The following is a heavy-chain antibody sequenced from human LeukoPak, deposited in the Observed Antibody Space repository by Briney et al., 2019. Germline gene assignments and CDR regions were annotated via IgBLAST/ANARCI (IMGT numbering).Heavy chain of an antibody. J-gene: IGHJ5*02. V-gene: IGHV4-4*07. CDR3: AREGIAVAGRRWFDP. CDR1: GGSISSYY. Sequence: SETLSLTCTVSGGSISSYYWSWIRQPAGKGLEWIGRIYTSGSTNYNPSLKSRVTMSVDTSKNQFSLKLSSVTAADTAVYYCAREGIAVAGRRWFDPWGQGTLVTVSS. CDR2: IYTSGST. D-gene: IGHD6-19*01.